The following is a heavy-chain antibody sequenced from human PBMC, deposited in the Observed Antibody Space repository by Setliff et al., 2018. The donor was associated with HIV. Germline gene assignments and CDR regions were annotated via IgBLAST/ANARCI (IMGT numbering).Heavy chain of an antibody. CDR2: IYYSGST. CDR3: ARESQQYYDILAGFNYYYGMDV. Sequence: SETLSLTCNVSGGSISGYYWSWVRQPPGKGLEWIGYIYYSGSTNYNPSLRSRVTISVDTSKNQVSLRLTSVTSADTALYYCARESQQYYDILAGFNYYYGMDVWCRGITVTVSS. CDR1: GGSISGYY. V-gene: IGHV4-59*01. J-gene: IGHJ6*02. D-gene: IGHD3-9*01.